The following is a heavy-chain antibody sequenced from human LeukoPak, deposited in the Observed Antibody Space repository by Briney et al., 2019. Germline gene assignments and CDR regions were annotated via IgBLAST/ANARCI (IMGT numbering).Heavy chain of an antibody. CDR3: GREGPGRNAFDI. V-gene: IGHV6-1*01. CDR1: GGSVSTYSAA. Sequence: SQTLSLTCAISGGSVSTYSAAWSWFRQSPSRGLEWLGRTYYRSKWYNDYALSVRSRITINQDTSKNQFSLQLSSVTPEDTAVYYCGREGPGRNAFDIWGQGTVVAVSS. D-gene: IGHD2-8*02. J-gene: IGHJ3*02. CDR2: TYYRSKWYN.